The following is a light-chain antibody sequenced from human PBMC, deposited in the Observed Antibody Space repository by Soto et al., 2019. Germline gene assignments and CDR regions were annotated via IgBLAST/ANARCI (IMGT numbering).Light chain of an antibody. CDR3: NSYTTTGSWV. V-gene: IGLV2-14*03. CDR1: SSDVGGYNY. Sequence: QSALTQPASVSGSPGQSITISCTGTSSDVGGYNYVSWYQQHPGKAPKLMIYDVSYRPSGVSNRFSGSKSGNTASLTVSGLQAEDEADYYCNSYTTTGSWVFGGGTQLTVL. CDR2: DVS. J-gene: IGLJ3*02.